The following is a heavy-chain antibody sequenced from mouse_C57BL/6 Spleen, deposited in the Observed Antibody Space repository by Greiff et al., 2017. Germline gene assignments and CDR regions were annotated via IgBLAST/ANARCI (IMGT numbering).Heavy chain of an antibody. Sequence: QVQLQQSGPELVKPGASVKISCKASGYAFSSSWMHWVKQRPGQGLEWIGRIYPGDGDTNYNGKFKGKATLTADKSSSTAYMQLSSLTSEDAAVDFCARVDYGSRDYAMGYWGQGTSVTVSS. V-gene: IGHV1-82*01. CDR1: GYAFSSSW. CDR3: ARVDYGSRDYAMGY. J-gene: IGHJ4*01. D-gene: IGHD1-1*01. CDR2: IYPGDGDT.